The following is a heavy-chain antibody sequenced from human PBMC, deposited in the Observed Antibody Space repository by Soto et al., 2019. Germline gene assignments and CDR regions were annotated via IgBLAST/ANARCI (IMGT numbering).Heavy chain of an antibody. V-gene: IGHV3-30*03. CDR3: ARDFRDYYYGMDV. J-gene: IGHJ6*02. Sequence: QVQLVESGGGVVQPGRSLRLSCAASGFTFSSYGMHWVRQAPGKGLEWVADISYDGSNKYYADSVKGRFTISRDNSKNTLYLQMNSLRAEDTAVYYCARDFRDYYYGMDVWGQGTTVTVSS. CDR2: ISYDGSNK. CDR1: GFTFSSYG.